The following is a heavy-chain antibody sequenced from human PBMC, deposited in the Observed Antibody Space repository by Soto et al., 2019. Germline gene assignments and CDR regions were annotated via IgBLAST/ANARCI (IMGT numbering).Heavy chain of an antibody. J-gene: IGHJ4*02. Sequence: QVQLVQSGAEVKKPGASVKGSCKASGYTFTSYGISWVRQAPGQGLEWMGWISADNGNTNYAQKLQGRVTMTTDTATSTGYMELRSLRYDDTAVYYCARESPPADYWGKGTLVTVSS. V-gene: IGHV1-18*01. CDR3: ARESPPADY. CDR2: ISADNGNT. CDR1: GYTFTSYG.